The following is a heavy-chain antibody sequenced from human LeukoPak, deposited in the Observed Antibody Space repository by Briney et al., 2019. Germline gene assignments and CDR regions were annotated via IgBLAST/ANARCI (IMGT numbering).Heavy chain of an antibody. CDR1: GVSFSGYY. V-gene: IGHV4-34*01. CDR2: INHSGST. D-gene: IGHD6-19*01. CDR3: VPVAVAGTGVSI. Sequence: SETLSLTCAVYGVSFSGYYWSWIRQPPGKGLEWIGEINHSGSTNYNPSLKSRVTISVDTSKNQFSLKLSSVTAADTAVYYCVPVAVAGTGVSIWGQGTMDTVSS. J-gene: IGHJ3*02.